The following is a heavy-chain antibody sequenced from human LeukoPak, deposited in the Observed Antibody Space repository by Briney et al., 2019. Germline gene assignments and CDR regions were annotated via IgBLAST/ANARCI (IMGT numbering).Heavy chain of an antibody. CDR2: IIPIFGTA. CDR1: GYTFTSYG. Sequence: ASVKVSCKASGYTFTSYGISWVRQAPGQGLEWMGGIIPIFGTANYAQKFQGRVTITADESTSTAYMELSSLRSEDTAVYYCARIAAAGTGSFDYWGQGTLVTVSS. V-gene: IGHV1-69*13. J-gene: IGHJ4*02. CDR3: ARIAAAGTGSFDY. D-gene: IGHD6-13*01.